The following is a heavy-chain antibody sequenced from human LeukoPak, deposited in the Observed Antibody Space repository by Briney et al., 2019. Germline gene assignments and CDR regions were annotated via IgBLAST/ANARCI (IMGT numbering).Heavy chain of an antibody. CDR1: GYTFTSYY. D-gene: IGHD1-1*01. V-gene: IGHV1-46*01. CDR3: ARGNGTLDY. J-gene: IGHJ4*02. CDR2: INPSGGST. Sequence: ASVKVSCKASGYTFTSYYMHGVRQAAGQGLEWMGIINPSGGSTSYAQKFQGRVTMSRDTSTSTVYMEVSSLRSEDTAVYYCARGNGTLDYWGQGTLVTVSS.